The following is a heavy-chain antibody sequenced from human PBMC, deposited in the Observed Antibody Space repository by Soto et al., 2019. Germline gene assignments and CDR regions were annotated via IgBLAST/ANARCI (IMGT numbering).Heavy chain of an antibody. V-gene: IGHV3-23*01. Sequence: GGSLRLSCTTSGFSFASFAMTWVRQAPGKGLEWVATISGSDGKTYYADSVKGRFSISRDTSRNTLYLQMNSLRADDTAIYYCAKWSYLDYWGQGTPVPVYS. D-gene: IGHD3-3*01. J-gene: IGHJ4*02. CDR3: AKWSYLDY. CDR1: GFSFASFA. CDR2: ISGSDGKT.